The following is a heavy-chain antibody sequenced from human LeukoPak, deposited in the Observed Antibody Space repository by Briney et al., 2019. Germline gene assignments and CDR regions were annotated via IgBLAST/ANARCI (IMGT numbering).Heavy chain of an antibody. J-gene: IGHJ4*02. D-gene: IGHD2-8*01. V-gene: IGHV3-53*01. CDR3: ARDLSRMGFFDY. CDR1: GFSVTNNY. Sequence: PGGSLRLSCAVSGFSVTNNYMSWVRQAPGKGLEWVSVFYVGGATYYADSVKGRFTISRDNSKNTLYLQMNSLRAEDTAVYYCARDLSRMGFFDYWGQGTLVTVSS. CDR2: FYVGGAT.